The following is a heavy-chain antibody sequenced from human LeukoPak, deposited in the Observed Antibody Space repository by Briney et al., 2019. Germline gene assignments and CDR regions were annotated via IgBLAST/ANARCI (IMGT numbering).Heavy chain of an antibody. CDR1: GDSINTGDYR. CDR2: FYHDGTT. Sequence: SETLSLTCTVSGDSINTGDYRWHWIRQPPEKGLEWIGSFYHDGTTYYNPSLNSRLTISFDISKSQCSLKLTSVTAADSAVYYCARRHQQGTWRFDPWGQGILVTVSS. D-gene: IGHD6-25*01. CDR3: ARRHQQGTWRFDP. J-gene: IGHJ5*02. V-gene: IGHV4-39*01.